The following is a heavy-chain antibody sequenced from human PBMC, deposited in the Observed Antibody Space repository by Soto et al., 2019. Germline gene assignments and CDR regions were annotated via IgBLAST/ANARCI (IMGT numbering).Heavy chain of an antibody. D-gene: IGHD2-8*01. CDR3: GRARCIENGCFEYFFDH. CDR1: GGSFRSYY. J-gene: IGHJ4*02. CDR2: IFTTGTT. Sequence: PSETLSLTCTVSGGSFRSYYWNWIRQPAGKGLEWLGRIFTTGTTNYSPSLNGRVSMSADTTRNKFSPELRSVTAADTSADYCGRARCIENGCFEYFFDHWGQGILATVSS. V-gene: IGHV4-4*07.